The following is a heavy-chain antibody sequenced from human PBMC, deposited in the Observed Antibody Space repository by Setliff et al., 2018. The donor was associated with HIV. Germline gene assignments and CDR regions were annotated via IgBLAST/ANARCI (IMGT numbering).Heavy chain of an antibody. J-gene: IGHJ5*01. CDR2: IRPADSDT. CDR1: GYDFTTNW. CDR3: ARVFSAGWFDS. D-gene: IGHD6-13*01. V-gene: IGHV5-51*01. Sequence: GESLNISCKTSGYDFTTNWVGWVRQMPGKGLEWMGIIRPADSDTRVNPSFQGHVTISADKSISTTYLQWSSLRASDTAMYYCARVFSAGWFDSWGQGTLVTVSS.